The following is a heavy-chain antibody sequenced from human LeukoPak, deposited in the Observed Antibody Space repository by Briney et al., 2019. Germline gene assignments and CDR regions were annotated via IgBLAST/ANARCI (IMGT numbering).Heavy chain of an antibody. J-gene: IGHJ3*02. CDR3: ARKSRYGSGSYYRSDDAFDI. Sequence: ASVKVSCKASGYTFTSYGISWVRQATGQGLECMGWISAYTGNTNYAQKFQARVTMTTDTSTSTAYMELRSLRSDDTAVYYCARKSRYGSGSYYRSDDAFDIWGQGTMITVSS. CDR2: ISAYTGNT. V-gene: IGHV1-18*04. CDR1: GYTFTSYG. D-gene: IGHD3-10*01.